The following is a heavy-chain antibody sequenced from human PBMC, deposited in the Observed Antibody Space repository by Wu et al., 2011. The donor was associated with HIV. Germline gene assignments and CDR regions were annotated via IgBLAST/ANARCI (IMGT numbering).Heavy chain of an antibody. D-gene: IGHD2-15*01. CDR3: ATDAYSASWYLGEGTDYPMDV. CDR2: SDPEDGET. CDR1: GNSLTESS. V-gene: IGHV1-24*01. Sequence: QVQLEQSGAEVKKPGASVRVSCKVSGNSLTESSVHWVRQAPGKGLEWMGGSDPEDGETTYAQKFQGRVTMTGDTSTDTAYMELSSLITEDTAVYYCATDAYSASWYLGEGTDYPMDVVGPR. J-gene: IGHJ6*02.